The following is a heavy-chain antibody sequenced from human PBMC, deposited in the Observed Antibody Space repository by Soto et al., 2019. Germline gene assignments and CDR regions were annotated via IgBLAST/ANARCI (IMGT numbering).Heavy chain of an antibody. J-gene: IGHJ5*02. CDR2: ISSSSSTI. V-gene: IGHV3-48*02. CDR3: AREIPSRGAGWFDP. D-gene: IGHD3-10*01. CDR1: GFTFSSYA. Sequence: GGSLRLSCAASGFTFSSYAMSWVGQAPGKGLEWVSYISSSSSTIYYADSVKGRFTISRDNAKNSLYLQMNSLRDEDTAVYYCAREIPSRGAGWFDPWGQGTLVTVSS.